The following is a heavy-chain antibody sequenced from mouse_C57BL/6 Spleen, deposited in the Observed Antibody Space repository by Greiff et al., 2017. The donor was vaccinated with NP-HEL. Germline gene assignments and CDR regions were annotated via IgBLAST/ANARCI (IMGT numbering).Heavy chain of an antibody. CDR3: ARVSYSNYYFDY. D-gene: IGHD2-5*01. J-gene: IGHJ2*01. CDR1: GFTFSDYY. CDR2: ISNGGGST. V-gene: IGHV5-12*01. Sequence: EVMLVESGGGLVQPGGSLKLSCAASGFTFSDYYMYWVRQTPEKRLEWVAYISNGGGSTYYPDTVKGRFTISRDNAKNTLYLQMSRLKSEDTAMYYCARVSYSNYYFDYWGQGTTLTVSS.